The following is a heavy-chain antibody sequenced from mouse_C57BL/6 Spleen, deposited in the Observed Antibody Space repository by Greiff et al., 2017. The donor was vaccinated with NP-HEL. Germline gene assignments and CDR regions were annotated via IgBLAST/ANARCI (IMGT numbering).Heavy chain of an antibody. Sequence: EVKLMESGGGLVKPGGSLKLSCAASGFTFSSYAMSWVRQTPEKRLEWVATISDGGSYTYYPDNVKGRFTISRDNAKNNLYLQMRHLKSEDTAMYYCASVLGPRDYWGQGTTLTVSS. D-gene: IGHD4-1*01. CDR1: GFTFSSYA. CDR2: ISDGGSYT. V-gene: IGHV5-4*03. CDR3: ASVLGPRDY. J-gene: IGHJ2*01.